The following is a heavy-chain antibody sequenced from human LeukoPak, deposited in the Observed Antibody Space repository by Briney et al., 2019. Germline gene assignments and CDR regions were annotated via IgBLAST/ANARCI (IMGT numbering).Heavy chain of an antibody. CDR1: GYSFTSYW. V-gene: IGHV5-51*01. J-gene: IGHJ4*02. D-gene: IGHD3-22*01. Sequence: GESLMISCKGCGYSFTSYWIGWVRQMPGKGLEWMGIIYPGDSDTRYSPSFHGQVTFSANKSISTAYLQWSSLKASDTAVYYCARRYYDTNGYYPDYWGQGTLVTVSS. CDR3: ARRYYDTNGYYPDY. CDR2: IYPGDSDT.